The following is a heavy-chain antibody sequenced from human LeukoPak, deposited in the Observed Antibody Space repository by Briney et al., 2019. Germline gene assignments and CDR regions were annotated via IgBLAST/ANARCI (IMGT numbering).Heavy chain of an antibody. D-gene: IGHD6-13*01. CDR3: AAAAGYRFDI. CDR1: GLIFSDHY. V-gene: IGHV3-11*03. CDR2: INDIGSKT. J-gene: IGHJ3*02. Sequence: GGSLRLSWGASGLIFSDHYMNWVRQAPGKGLEWDSYINDIGSKTNYADSVKGRLTISRDNAKNSLYLQMNSLRAEDTAVYYCAAAAGYRFDIWGQGTMVTVSS.